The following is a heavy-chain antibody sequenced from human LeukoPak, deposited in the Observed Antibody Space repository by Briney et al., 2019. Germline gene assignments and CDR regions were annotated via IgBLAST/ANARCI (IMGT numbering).Heavy chain of an antibody. Sequence: GGTLRLSCAASGFTFSNYAMNWVRQAPGKGLEWVSAISGSGGSTYYADSVKGRFTISRDNSKNTLYLQMNSLRPEDTAVYHCAKPARTDYADYWGQGTLVTVSS. J-gene: IGHJ4*02. CDR2: ISGSGGST. CDR1: GFTFSNYA. V-gene: IGHV3-23*01. CDR3: AKPARTDYADY. D-gene: IGHD1-14*01.